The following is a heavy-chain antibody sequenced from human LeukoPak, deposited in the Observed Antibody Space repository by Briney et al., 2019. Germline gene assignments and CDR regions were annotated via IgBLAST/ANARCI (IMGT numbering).Heavy chain of an antibody. CDR2: ISYDESNK. Sequence: QPGRSLRLSCAASGFTFSSYAMHWVRQAPGKGLEWVAVISYDESNKYYADSVKGRFTISRDNSKNTLYLQMNSLRAEDTAVYYCARDLRDTYYYDSSGYYYAPPGYWGQGTLVTVSS. J-gene: IGHJ4*02. V-gene: IGHV3-30-3*01. D-gene: IGHD3-22*01. CDR3: ARDLRDTYYYDSSGYYYAPPGY. CDR1: GFTFSSYA.